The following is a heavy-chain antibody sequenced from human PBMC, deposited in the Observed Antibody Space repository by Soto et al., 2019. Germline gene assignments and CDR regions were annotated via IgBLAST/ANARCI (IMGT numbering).Heavy chain of an antibody. CDR2: INYSGNT. D-gene: IGHD1-1*01. J-gene: IGHJ6*02. CDR1: GESLSGYY. CDR3: ARTRNLAV. Sequence: QVQLQQWGAGLLKPSETLSLTCAVYGESLSGYYGNWIRQSRGKGLEWIGEINYSGNTNYNPSLKSRVTITIDTSKNQFSLNMSSVTAADTAVYYCARTRNLAVWGQGTTVIVSS. V-gene: IGHV4-34*01.